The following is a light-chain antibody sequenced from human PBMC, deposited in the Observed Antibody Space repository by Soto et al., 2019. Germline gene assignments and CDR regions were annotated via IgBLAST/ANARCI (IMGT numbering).Light chain of an antibody. Sequence: IQMAQSPSSLSASVGDRVTITCQASQDISNYLGWYQQKPGKAPKLLIYAASILQSGVPSRFSGSGSGTDFTLTSSSLQPEDFATYYCLQDNNYPLTFGGGTKLDIK. J-gene: IGKJ4*01. CDR2: AAS. V-gene: IGKV1-6*01. CDR1: QDISNY. CDR3: LQDNNYPLT.